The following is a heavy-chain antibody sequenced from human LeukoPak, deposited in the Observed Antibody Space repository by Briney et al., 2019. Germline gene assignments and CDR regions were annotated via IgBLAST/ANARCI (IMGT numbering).Heavy chain of an antibody. V-gene: IGHV3-48*04. CDR3: ARVKDIVIVPTELRAFDY. CDR1: GFTFSSYV. J-gene: IGHJ4*02. Sequence: GGSLRLSCAASGFTFSSYVMNWVRQAPGKGLEWISFVSISSGTIYYADSVKGRFRISRDNAKKSLYLQMNSLRVEDTAVYYCARVKDIVIVPTELRAFDYWGQGTLVTVSS. D-gene: IGHD2-2*01. CDR2: VSISSGTI.